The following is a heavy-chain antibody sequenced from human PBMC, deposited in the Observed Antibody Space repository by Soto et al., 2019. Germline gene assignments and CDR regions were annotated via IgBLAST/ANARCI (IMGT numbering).Heavy chain of an antibody. D-gene: IGHD2-2*01. Sequence: SVKVSCKASGGTFSSYTISWVRQAPGQGLEWMGRIIPILGIANYAQKFQGRVTITADKSTSTAYMELSSLRSEDTAVYYCARGRKEYQLLFDYYYYYMDVWGKGTTVTVSS. V-gene: IGHV1-69*02. CDR2: IIPILGIA. J-gene: IGHJ6*03. CDR1: GGTFSSYT. CDR3: ARGRKEYQLLFDYYYYYMDV.